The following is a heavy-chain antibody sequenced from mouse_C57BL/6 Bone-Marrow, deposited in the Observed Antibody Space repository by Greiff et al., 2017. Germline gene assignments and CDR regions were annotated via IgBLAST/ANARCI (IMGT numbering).Heavy chain of an antibody. V-gene: IGHV1-85*01. D-gene: IGHD1-1*01. Sequence: VKLQESGPELVKPGASVKLSCKASGYTFTSYDINWVKQRPGQGLEWIGWIYPRDGSTKYNEKFKGKATLTVATSSSTAYMELHSLTSEDSAVYFWARDYGSSYWYFDVWGTGTTVTVSS. CDR1: GYTFTSYD. CDR2: IYPRDGST. CDR3: ARDYGSSYWYFDV. J-gene: IGHJ1*03.